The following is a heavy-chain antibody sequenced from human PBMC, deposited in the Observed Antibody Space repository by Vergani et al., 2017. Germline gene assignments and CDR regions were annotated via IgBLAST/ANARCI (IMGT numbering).Heavy chain of an antibody. CDR3: ANLYYDFWSGTESYYYYGMDV. V-gene: IGHV3-30*18. CDR2: ISYDGSNK. D-gene: IGHD3-3*01. J-gene: IGHJ6*02. CDR1: GFTFGSYG. Sequence: QVQLVESGGGVVQPGRSLRLSCAASGFTFGSYGMHWVRQAPGKGLEWVAVISYDGSNKYYADSVKGRFTISRDNSKNTLYMQMNSLRAEDTAVYYCANLYYDFWSGTESYYYYGMDVWGQGTTVTVSS.